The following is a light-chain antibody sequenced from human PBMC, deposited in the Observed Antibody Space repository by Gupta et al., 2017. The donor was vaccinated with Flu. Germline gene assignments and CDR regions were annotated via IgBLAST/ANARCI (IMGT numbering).Light chain of an antibody. CDR1: QDISNY. CDR3: QQYDNLLT. Sequence: VGDRVTITCQASQDISNYLNWYQQKPGKAPKLLVYDASDLETGVPSRFSGSGSGTDFTITIRSLQPEDIATYYCQQYDNLLTFGGGTKVEIK. V-gene: IGKV1-33*01. CDR2: DAS. J-gene: IGKJ4*01.